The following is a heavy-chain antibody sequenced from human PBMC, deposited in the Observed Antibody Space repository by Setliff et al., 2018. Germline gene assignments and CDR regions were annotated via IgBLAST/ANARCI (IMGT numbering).Heavy chain of an antibody. CDR1: GGSVSSYY. J-gene: IGHJ6*03. Sequence: SETLSLTCTVSGGSVSSYYWSWIRQPAGKGLEWIGHIYIGGSANYNPSLKSRVTMSIGTSKNQFSLKLNSVTAADMAVYYCAREQWLDPPGYYYMDVWAKGTTVTVSS. V-gene: IGHV4-4*07. D-gene: IGHD6-19*01. CDR3: AREQWLDPPGYYYMDV. CDR2: IYIGGSA.